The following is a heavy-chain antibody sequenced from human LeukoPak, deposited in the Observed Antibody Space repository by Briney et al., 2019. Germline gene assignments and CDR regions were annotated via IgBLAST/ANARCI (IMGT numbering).Heavy chain of an antibody. D-gene: IGHD6-19*01. CDR1: GFTVSSNY. J-gene: IGHJ4*02. Sequence: QTGGSLRLSCAASGFTVSSNYMSWVRQAPGKGLEWVSYISSSSSTIYYADSVKGRFTISRDNAKNSLYLQMNSLRAEDTAVYYFASFSHSSGWYRSLGQSRIVDYWGQGTLVNVSS. V-gene: IGHV3-48*01. CDR3: ASFSHSSGWYRSLGQSRIVDY. CDR2: ISSSSSTI.